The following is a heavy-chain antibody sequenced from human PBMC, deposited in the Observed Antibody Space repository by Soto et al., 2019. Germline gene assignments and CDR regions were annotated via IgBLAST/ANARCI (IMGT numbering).Heavy chain of an antibody. D-gene: IGHD2-2*01. V-gene: IGHV3-53*04. CDR2: IYSGGST. J-gene: IGHJ4*02. Sequence: ESGGGLVQPGGSLRPSCAASGFTVSSNYMSWVRQAPGKGLEWVSVIYSGGSTYYADSVKGRFTISRHNSKNTLYLQMNSLRAEDTAVYYCASSGGGGGYCSSTSCSPFDYWGQGTLVTVSS. CDR1: GFTVSSNY. CDR3: ASSGGGGGYCSSTSCSPFDY.